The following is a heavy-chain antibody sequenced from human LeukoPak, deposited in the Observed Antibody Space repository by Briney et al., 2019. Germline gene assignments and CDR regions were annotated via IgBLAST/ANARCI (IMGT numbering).Heavy chain of an antibody. CDR1: GFIFRRHW. D-gene: IGHD6-13*01. CDR2: IKDDGSEQ. V-gene: IGHV3-7*01. J-gene: IGHJ4*02. Sequence: GGSLRLSCEVSGFIFRRHWMSWVRQAPGKGLEWVGNIKDDGSEQYYGDSLRGRFTISRDNARDLLYLQMNRLRAEDTAVYFCVREFHAGITDFDYWGQGTLVTVSS. CDR3: VREFHAGITDFDY.